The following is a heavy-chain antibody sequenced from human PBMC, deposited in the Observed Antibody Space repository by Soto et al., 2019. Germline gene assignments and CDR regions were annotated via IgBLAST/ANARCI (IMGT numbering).Heavy chain of an antibody. Sequence: SETLSLTCAVYGGSFSGYYWSWIRQPPGKGLEWIGEINHSGSTNYNPSLKSRVTISVDTSKNQFSLKLSSVTAADTAVYYCARPPYYGYYFDYWGKGTLVTVS. CDR3: ARPPYYGYYFDY. D-gene: IGHD3-22*01. CDR2: INHSGST. CDR1: GGSFSGYY. J-gene: IGHJ4*02. V-gene: IGHV4-34*01.